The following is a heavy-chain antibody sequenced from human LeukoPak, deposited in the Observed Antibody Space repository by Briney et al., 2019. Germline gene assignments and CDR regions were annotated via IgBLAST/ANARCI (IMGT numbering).Heavy chain of an antibody. Sequence: GGSLRLSCAASGFTFSSYWMHWVRQVPGKGLVWVSRINSDGSSTSYADSVKGRFTISRDNSKNTLYLQMNSLRAEDTAVYYCAKSPRGVNLNFDYWGQGTLVTVSS. CDR1: GFTFSSYW. CDR2: INSDGSST. J-gene: IGHJ4*02. V-gene: IGHV3-74*01. D-gene: IGHD3-10*01. CDR3: AKSPRGVNLNFDY.